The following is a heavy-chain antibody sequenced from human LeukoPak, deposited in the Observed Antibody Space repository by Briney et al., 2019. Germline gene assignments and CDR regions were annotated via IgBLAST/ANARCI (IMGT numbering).Heavy chain of an antibody. CDR1: EFSFSNYW. D-gene: IGHD2-2*01. J-gene: IGHJ4*02. Sequence: GGSLRLSCVASEFSFSNYWMHWVRQAPGKGLVWVSWITGDGSSTRYADSVKGRSTISRDNAKNTLYLQMNSLRAEDTAVYYCAHGYGQLLLRLVYWGQGTPVTVSS. CDR3: AHGYGQLLLRLVY. V-gene: IGHV3-74*01. CDR2: ITGDGSST.